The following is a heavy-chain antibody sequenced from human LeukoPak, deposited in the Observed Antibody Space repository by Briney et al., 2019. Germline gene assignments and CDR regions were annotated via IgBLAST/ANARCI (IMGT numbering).Heavy chain of an antibody. CDR3: ARVAGSGYYHY. J-gene: IGHJ4*02. V-gene: IGHV3-21*01. CDR1: GFTFSTYS. CDR2: INGASSYI. Sequence: GGTLRLSCAASGFTFSTYSMNWVRQAPGKGLEWVSSINGASSYIYYADSVKGRFTISRDNAKSSLYLQMSSLRAEDTAVYYCARVAGSGYYHYWGQGTLVTVSS. D-gene: IGHD3-22*01.